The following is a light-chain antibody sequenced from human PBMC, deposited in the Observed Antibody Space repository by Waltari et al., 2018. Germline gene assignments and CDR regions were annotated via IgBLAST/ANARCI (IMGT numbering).Light chain of an antibody. V-gene: IGKV3-20*01. Sequence: EIVLTQSPGTLSLSPGERATLSCRASQTVRTTYLAWYPQKPGQAPTLLIYGASSRATGIPDRFSGSGSGTDFSLTISSLEPEDFAVYYCQQHDISPLTFGGGTKVEIK. CDR1: QTVRTTY. CDR2: GAS. J-gene: IGKJ4*01. CDR3: QQHDISPLT.